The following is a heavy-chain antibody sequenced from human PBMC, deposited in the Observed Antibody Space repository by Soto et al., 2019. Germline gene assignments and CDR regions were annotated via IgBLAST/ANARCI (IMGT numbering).Heavy chain of an antibody. J-gene: IGHJ6*02. Sequence: QVQLVQSGAEVKKPGSSVKVSCKASGGTFSSYTISWVRQAPGHGLEWMGGIIPTFGPADYAQKFQGRVAITAGESESTGQMGLSSLRSEDTALYYCGRPSFGAACYYGGMDVWGQGTGVTGPS. CDR3: GRPSFGAACYYGGMDV. V-gene: IGHV1-69*12. D-gene: IGHD3-3*01. CDR1: GGTFSSYT. CDR2: IIPTFGPA.